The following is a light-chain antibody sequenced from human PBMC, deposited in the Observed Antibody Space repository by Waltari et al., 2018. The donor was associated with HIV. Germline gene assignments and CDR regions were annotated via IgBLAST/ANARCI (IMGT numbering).Light chain of an antibody. Sequence: DIQMTQPPSTLPASAGDRVSITCRASQSISSWLAWYQQKSGKAPKLLIYKASSLKSGVPSRFSGSGSGTEFTLTINSLQPDDFATYYCQQYNSYSWTFGQGTKVEIK. CDR3: QQYNSYSWT. CDR2: KAS. CDR1: QSISSW. V-gene: IGKV1-5*03. J-gene: IGKJ1*01.